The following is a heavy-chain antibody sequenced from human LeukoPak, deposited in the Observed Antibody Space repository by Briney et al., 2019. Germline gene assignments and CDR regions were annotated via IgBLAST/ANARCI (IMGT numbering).Heavy chain of an antibody. Sequence: GGSLRLSCAASGFIFSSYGMHWVRQAPGKGLEWVAFIPYDGTNKYYADSVKGRFTISRDNSKNTLYLQTNSLRAEDMAVYYCAKGNSGSYLEYFQHWGQGTLVTVSS. V-gene: IGHV3-30*02. D-gene: IGHD1-26*01. CDR1: GFIFSSYG. CDR2: IPYDGTNK. J-gene: IGHJ1*01. CDR3: AKGNSGSYLEYFQH.